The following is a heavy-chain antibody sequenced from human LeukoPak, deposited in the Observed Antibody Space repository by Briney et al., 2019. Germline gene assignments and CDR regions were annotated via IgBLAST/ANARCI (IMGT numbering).Heavy chain of an antibody. V-gene: IGHV3-74*01. J-gene: IGHJ4*02. CDR2: INGDGTNT. CDR1: GFTFSSYW. CDR3: ARDSHGYPLDY. Sequence: GGSLRLSCAASGFTFSSYWMHWVRQAPGKGLVWVSRINGDGTNTTYADSVKGRFTIFRDNAKNTLSLQMNSLRAEDTAVYYCARDSHGYPLDYWGQGTLVTVSS. D-gene: IGHD5-18*01.